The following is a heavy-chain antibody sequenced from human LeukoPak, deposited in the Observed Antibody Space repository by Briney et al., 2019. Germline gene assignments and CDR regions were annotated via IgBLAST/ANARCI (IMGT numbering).Heavy chain of an antibody. CDR2: ISGSGGTT. D-gene: IGHD3-22*01. CDR1: GFTFSNYA. J-gene: IGHJ5*02. CDR3: AKETYYYDSSGYSYWFDP. Sequence: GGSLRLSCAASGFTFSNYAMSWVRQAPGKGLEWLSAISGSGGTTFYADSVKGRFTISRDNSKNTLYLQMNSLRAEDTAVYYCAKETYYYDSSGYSYWFDPWGQGTLVTVSS. V-gene: IGHV3-23*01.